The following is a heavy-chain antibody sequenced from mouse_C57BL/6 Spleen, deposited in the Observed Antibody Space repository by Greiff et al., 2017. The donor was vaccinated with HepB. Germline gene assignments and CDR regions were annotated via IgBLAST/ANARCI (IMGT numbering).Heavy chain of an antibody. V-gene: IGHV1-66*01. CDR3: ARDYYGSSSFDY. Sequence: VQLQESGPELVKPGASVKISCKASGYSFTSYYIHWVKQRPGQGLEWIGWIYPGSGNTKYNEKFKGKATLTADTSSSTAYMQLSSLTSEDSAVYYCARDYYGSSSFDYWGQGTTLTVSS. J-gene: IGHJ2*01. CDR2: IYPGSGNT. CDR1: GYSFTSYY. D-gene: IGHD1-1*01.